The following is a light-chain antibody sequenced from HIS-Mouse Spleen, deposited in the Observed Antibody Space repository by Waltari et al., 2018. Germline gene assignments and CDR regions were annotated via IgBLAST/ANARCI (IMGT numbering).Light chain of an antibody. CDR2: EDS. V-gene: IGLV3-10*01. Sequence: SYELTQPPSVSVSPGQTARITCSGDALPKKYAYWYPQKSGQAPVLVIYEDSDRPPVIPERCSCSSSGTMATLTISVAQVEDEADYYCYSTDSSGNHRVFGGGTKLTVL. CDR3: YSTDSSGNHRV. CDR1: ALPKKY. J-gene: IGLJ2*01.